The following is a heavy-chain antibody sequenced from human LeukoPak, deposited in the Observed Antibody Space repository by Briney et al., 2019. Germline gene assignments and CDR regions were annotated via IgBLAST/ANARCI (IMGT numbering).Heavy chain of an antibody. CDR1: GFTFSSYG. D-gene: IGHD4-17*01. Sequence: GGSLRLSCAASGFTFSSYGMRWVRQAPGKGLEWVAVIWYDGSNKYYADSVKGRFTISRDNSKNTLYLQMNSLRAEDTAVYYCARPRGGDYPLDAFDIWGQGTMVTVSS. J-gene: IGHJ3*02. V-gene: IGHV3-33*01. CDR2: IWYDGSNK. CDR3: ARPRGGDYPLDAFDI.